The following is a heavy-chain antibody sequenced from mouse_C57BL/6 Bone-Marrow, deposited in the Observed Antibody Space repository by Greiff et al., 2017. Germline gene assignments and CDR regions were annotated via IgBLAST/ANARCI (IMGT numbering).Heavy chain of an antibody. D-gene: IGHD1-1*01. CDR3: ARGRVITTVVAHWYFDV. CDR1: GFTFSSYG. CDR2: ISSGGSYT. V-gene: IGHV5-6*01. Sequence: EVQRVESGGDLVKPGGSLKLSCAASGFTFSSYGMSWVRQTPDKRLEWVATISSGGSYTYYPDSVKGRFTISRDNAKNTLYLQMSSLKSEDTAMYYCARGRVITTVVAHWYFDVWGTGTTVTVSS. J-gene: IGHJ1*03.